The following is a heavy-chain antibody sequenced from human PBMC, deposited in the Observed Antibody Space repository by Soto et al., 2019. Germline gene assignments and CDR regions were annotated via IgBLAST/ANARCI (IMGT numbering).Heavy chain of an antibody. D-gene: IGHD3-16*01. V-gene: IGHV1-18*01. J-gene: IGHJ4*02. CDR3: ARDFTGWPPDGVDS. CDR2: ISAYNGAT. CDR1: GFTFTSYA. Sequence: QVHLVQSGAEVKMPGASVKVSCKASGFTFTSYAITWVRQAPGQGLEWLGWISAYNGATNYAQNFQGRVPLTTDSSTSTAYMELGSLTSDDTAVYFCARDFTGWPPDGVDSWGQGTLIIVSA.